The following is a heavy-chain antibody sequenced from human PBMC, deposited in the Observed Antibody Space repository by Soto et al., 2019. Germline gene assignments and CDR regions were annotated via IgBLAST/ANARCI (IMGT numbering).Heavy chain of an antibody. D-gene: IGHD2-2*01. J-gene: IGHJ6*02. CDR2: IDPSDSYT. V-gene: IGHV5-10-1*01. Sequence: EVQLVQSGAEVKKPGESLRISCKGSGYSFTSYWISWVRQMPGKGLEWMGRIDPSDSYTNYSPSSQGHVTISADKSISTACLQWSSLKASDTAMYYCASSPRGYCSSTSCRELGNYYGMDVWGQGTTVTVSS. CDR3: ASSPRGYCSSTSCRELGNYYGMDV. CDR1: GYSFTSYW.